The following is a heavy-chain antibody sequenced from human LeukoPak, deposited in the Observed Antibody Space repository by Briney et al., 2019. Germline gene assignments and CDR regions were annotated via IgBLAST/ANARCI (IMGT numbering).Heavy chain of an antibody. CDR3: AHMTFIAAAGLNWFDP. D-gene: IGHD6-13*01. CDR1: GVSLSTSGVG. V-gene: IGHV2-5*02. Sequence: SGPTLANPTQTLTLTCTFSGVSLSTSGVGVGWIRQPPGKALEWLALIYWDDDKRYSPSLKSRLTITKDTSKNQVVLTMTNMDAVDTATYYCAHMTFIAAAGLNWFDPWGQGTLVTVSS. CDR2: IYWDDDK. J-gene: IGHJ5*02.